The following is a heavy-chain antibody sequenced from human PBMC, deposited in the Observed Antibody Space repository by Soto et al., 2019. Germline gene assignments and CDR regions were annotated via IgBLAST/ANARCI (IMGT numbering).Heavy chain of an antibody. CDR1: GFTFSSYW. V-gene: IGHV3-7*01. J-gene: IGHJ5*02. D-gene: IGHD3-10*01. Sequence: EVQLVESGGGVVQPGGSLRLSCAASGFTFSSYWMSWVRQAPGKGLEWVANIKQDGSKKYYVDSVKGRFTISRDKPKKSLYLQLNSLRADDTAVYYLARDHPPVWLWVVEFYEGRPSWFDPWGQGTLVTVSS. CDR3: ARDHPPVWLWVVEFYEGRPSWFDP. CDR2: IKQDGSKK.